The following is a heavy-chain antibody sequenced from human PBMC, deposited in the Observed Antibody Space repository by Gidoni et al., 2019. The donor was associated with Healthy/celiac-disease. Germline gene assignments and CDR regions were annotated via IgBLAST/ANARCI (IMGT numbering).Heavy chain of an antibody. Sequence: EVQLVESGGGLVQPGGSLRLSCAASGFTFSSYWMSWIRQAPGKGLEWVDNIKKDGSEKYYGDSVKGRFNISRDNAKNSLYLKMNSLRAEDTAVYYCARAPDDAFDIWGQGTMVTVSS. J-gene: IGHJ3*02. V-gene: IGHV3-7*01. CDR1: GFTFSSYW. CDR3: ARAPDDAFDI. CDR2: IKKDGSEK.